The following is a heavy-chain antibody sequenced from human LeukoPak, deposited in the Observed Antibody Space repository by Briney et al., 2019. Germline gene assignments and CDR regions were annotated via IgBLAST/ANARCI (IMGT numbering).Heavy chain of an antibody. D-gene: IGHD3-10*01. CDR2: IYASGTT. V-gene: IGHV4-4*09. CDR3: GGRGF. CDR1: GGSISSNC. Sequence: SETLSLTCTVSGGSISSNCWSWIRQSPGRGLEWIGCIYASGTTNYNPSFKGRLTLSVDTSNNRFSLTVTSVTAADTAAYFCGGRGFWGQGTLVTVSS. J-gene: IGHJ4*02.